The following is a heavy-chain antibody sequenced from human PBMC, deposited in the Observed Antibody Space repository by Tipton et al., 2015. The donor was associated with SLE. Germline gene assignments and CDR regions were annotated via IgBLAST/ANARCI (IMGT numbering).Heavy chain of an antibody. CDR1: GGSVSSGSYY. V-gene: IGHV4-61*01. J-gene: IGHJ4*02. CDR3: AEASAGRNFDY. Sequence: LRLSCTVSGGSVSSGSYYWSWIRQPPGKGLEWIGYIYYSGSTNYNPSLKSRVTISVDTSKNQFSLKLSSVTAADTAVYYCAEASAGRNFDYWGQGTLVTVSS. D-gene: IGHD6-13*01. CDR2: IYYSGST.